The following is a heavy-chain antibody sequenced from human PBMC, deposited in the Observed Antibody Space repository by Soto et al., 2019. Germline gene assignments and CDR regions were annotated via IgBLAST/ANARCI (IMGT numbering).Heavy chain of an antibody. V-gene: IGHV3-30-3*01. CDR2: IYDDGGNK. CDR1: GVTFSSYT. J-gene: IGHJ6*02. CDR3: AREYCSTTSCSYGLDV. D-gene: IGHD2-2*01. Sequence: SLRLSCAASGVTFSSYTLHWVRQAPGKGLEWVAFIYDDGGNKYYADSVKGRFTISRDNSKNTLYLQMSSLRAEDTAVYYCAREYCSTTSCSYGLDVWGQGTTVTVSS.